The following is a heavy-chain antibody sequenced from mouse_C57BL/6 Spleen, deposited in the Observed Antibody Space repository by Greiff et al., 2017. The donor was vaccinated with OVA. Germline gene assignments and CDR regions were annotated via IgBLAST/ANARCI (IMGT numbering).Heavy chain of an antibody. CDR2: IHPSDSDT. V-gene: IGHV1-74*01. J-gene: IGHJ4*01. D-gene: IGHD2-3*01. CDR1: GYTFTSYW. CDR3: AISVRLLREGYAMDY. Sequence: VQLQQPGAELVKPGASVKVSCKASGYTFTSYWMHWVKQRPGQGLEWIGRIHPSDSDTNYNQKFKGKATLTVDKSSSTAYMQLSSLTSEDSAVDYCAISVRLLREGYAMDYWGQGTSVTVSS.